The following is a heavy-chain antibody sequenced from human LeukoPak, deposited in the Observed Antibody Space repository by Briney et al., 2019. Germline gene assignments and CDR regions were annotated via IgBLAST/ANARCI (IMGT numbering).Heavy chain of an antibody. D-gene: IGHD2-15*01. CDR3: ARDYKSYCICRSCYIYYIDY. Sequence: TGGSLRLSCAASGFTFRSYPMHWVRQAPGKGLEWVALISYDGINEYYADSVKGRFTISRDNSKNTLYLQMNSLRAEDTAVYYWARDYKSYCICRSCYIYYIDYWGQGTLVTVSS. V-gene: IGHV3-30-3*01. CDR1: GFTFRSYP. J-gene: IGHJ4*02. CDR2: ISYDGINE.